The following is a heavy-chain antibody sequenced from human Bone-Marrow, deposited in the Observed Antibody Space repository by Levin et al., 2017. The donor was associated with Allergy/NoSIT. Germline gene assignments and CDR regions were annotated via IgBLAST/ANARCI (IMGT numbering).Heavy chain of an antibody. CDR1: GFTFRSSA. Sequence: PGGSLRLSCAASGFTFRSSAMHWVRQAPGKGLEWVTFMSSDGSYKYYADSVKGRFTISRDNSNNTLWLQMNSLRTEDTAVYYCAKDRKYYFDSWGQGTLVAVSS. J-gene: IGHJ4*02. CDR2: MSSDGSYK. V-gene: IGHV3-30*18. CDR3: AKDRKYYFDS.